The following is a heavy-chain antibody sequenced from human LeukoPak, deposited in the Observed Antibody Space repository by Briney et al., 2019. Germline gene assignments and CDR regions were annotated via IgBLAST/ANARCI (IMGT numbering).Heavy chain of an antibody. D-gene: IGHD2-15*01. CDR3: AKDQSGSPEPCFDP. J-gene: IGHJ5*02. Sequence: GRSLRLSCAASGFTFSGYAMSWGRRAPGQGLEWVSAISGSGGSTYYAAAVKGRFTISRDNAKNPLYLQMNSLRAEDTAVYYCAKDQSGSPEPCFDPWGQGTLVTVSS. CDR2: ISGSGGST. CDR1: GFTFSGYA. V-gene: IGHV3-23*01.